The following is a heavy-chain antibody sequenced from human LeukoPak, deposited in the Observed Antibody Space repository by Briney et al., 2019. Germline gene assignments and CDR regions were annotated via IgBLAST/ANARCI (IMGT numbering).Heavy chain of an antibody. CDR3: AKGRCSGPGCDSFDY. CDR2: ISDDSSFT. J-gene: IGHJ4*02. V-gene: IGHV3-23*01. D-gene: IGHD5-12*01. CDR1: GLAFGKYA. Sequence: GGSLRLSCAASGLAFGKYAMAWARQAPGKGLECVSIISDDSSFTYYLDSVKGRSTIFRDNSKNTLYLHMNSLKAEDTAVYYCAKGRCSGPGCDSFDYWGQGALVTVSS.